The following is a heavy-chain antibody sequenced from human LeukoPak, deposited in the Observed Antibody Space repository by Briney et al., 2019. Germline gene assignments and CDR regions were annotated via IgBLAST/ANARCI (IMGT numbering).Heavy chain of an antibody. J-gene: IGHJ4*02. D-gene: IGHD6-19*01. CDR3: AKGHRSSSSFFDS. CDR1: SGFA. Sequence: GSLRLSCAAFSGFAMSWVRQAPGRGLEWVSAINGRGDDTYYPDSVKGRFTISRDNSNNTLYLQMNSLRAEDTAVYYCAKGHRSSSSFFDSWGQGILVAVSS. V-gene: IGHV3-23*01. CDR2: INGRGDDT.